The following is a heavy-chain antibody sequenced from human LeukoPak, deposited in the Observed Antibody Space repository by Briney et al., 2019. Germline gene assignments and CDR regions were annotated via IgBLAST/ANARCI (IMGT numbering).Heavy chain of an antibody. Sequence: SVKVSSMASGYTFIGYYIQWYRQAPGQGLEWMGRIIPILGIANYAQKFQGRVTITADKSTSTAYMELSSLRSEDTAVYYCARVPSGYCSSTSCYRPNYYSYSMDFWGQGTTVTVSS. CDR3: ARVPSGYCSSTSCYRPNYYSYSMDF. CDR1: GYTFIGYY. D-gene: IGHD2-2*01. V-gene: IGHV1-69*04. J-gene: IGHJ6*02. CDR2: IIPILGIA.